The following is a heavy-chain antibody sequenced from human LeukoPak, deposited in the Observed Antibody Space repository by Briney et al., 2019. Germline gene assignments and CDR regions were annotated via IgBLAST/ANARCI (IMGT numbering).Heavy chain of an antibody. CDR3: ARAPSPDIAVVGMDV. V-gene: IGHV4-34*01. CDR2: INHSGST. Sequence: SETLSLTCAVYGGSFSGYYWSWIRQPPGKGLEWIGEINHSGSTNYNPSLKSRVTISVDTSKNQFSLKLSSVTAADTAVYYRARAPSPDIAVVGMDVWGQGTTVTVSS. CDR1: GGSFSGYY. D-gene: IGHD2-15*01. J-gene: IGHJ6*02.